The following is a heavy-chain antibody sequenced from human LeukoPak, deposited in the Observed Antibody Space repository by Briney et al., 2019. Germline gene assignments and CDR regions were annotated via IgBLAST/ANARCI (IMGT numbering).Heavy chain of an antibody. CDR3: AKGLDYYYYYYMDV. V-gene: IGHV3-23*01. J-gene: IGHJ6*03. CDR2: ISGSGGST. D-gene: IGHD5/OR15-5a*01. Sequence: PSETLSLTCAVYGGSFSGYYWSWIRQSPGKGLEWVSAISGSGGSTYYADSVKGRFTISRDNSKNTLYLQMNSLRAEDTAVYYCAKGLDYYYYYYMDVWGKGTTVTISS. CDR1: GGSFSGYY.